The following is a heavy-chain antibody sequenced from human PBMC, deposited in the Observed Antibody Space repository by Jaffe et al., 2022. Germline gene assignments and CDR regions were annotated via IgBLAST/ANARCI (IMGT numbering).Heavy chain of an antibody. V-gene: IGHV3-23*01. CDR2: FYGSADIT. D-gene: IGHD6-19*01. CDR3: ARSSSGWYDGYLDQ. Sequence: EVQVLESGGGLVQPGESLRLSCAASGFSFSTYAMNWVRQAPGKGLEWLSTFYGSADITYHADSVKGRFTVSRDDSKNTLYLQMNSLRAEDTAVYYCARSSSGWYDGYLDQWGQGSLVTVSS. J-gene: IGHJ4*01. CDR1: GFSFSTYA.